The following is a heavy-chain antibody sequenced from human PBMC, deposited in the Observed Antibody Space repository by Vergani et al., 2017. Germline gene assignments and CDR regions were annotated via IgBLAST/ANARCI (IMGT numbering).Heavy chain of an antibody. CDR2: IYNSGNG. CDR1: GDSIISRSYY. J-gene: IGHJ2*01. V-gene: IGHV4-39*01. D-gene: IGHD3-16*01. Sequence: QMPLQESGPGLVKASETLSLTCTVSGDSIISRSYYLGWIRQPPGKGLEWIGSIYNSGNGDSSSSLKSRVTISADTSKHQFSLRLTSVTAADTAVYYCASGKYYSDSTSQFRGRYFDVWGRGTLVTVPS. CDR3: ASGKYYSDSTSQFRGRYFDV.